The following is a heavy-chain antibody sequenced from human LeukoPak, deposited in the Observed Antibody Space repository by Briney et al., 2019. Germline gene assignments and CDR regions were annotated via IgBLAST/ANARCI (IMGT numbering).Heavy chain of an antibody. D-gene: IGHD3-22*01. J-gene: IGHJ4*02. V-gene: IGHV3-30*18. CDR1: GFTFSSYG. Sequence: PGRSLRLSCAASGFTFSSYGMHWVRQAPGKGLEWVAVISYDGSNKYYADSVKGRFTISRDNSKNTLYLQMNSLRAEDTAVYYCAKGGSTMIVVPYVDYWGQGTLVTVSS. CDR2: ISYDGSNK. CDR3: AKGGSTMIVVPYVDY.